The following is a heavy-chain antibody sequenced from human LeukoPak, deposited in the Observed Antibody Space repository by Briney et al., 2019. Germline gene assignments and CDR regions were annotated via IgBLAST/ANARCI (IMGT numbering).Heavy chain of an antibody. Sequence: SQTLSLTCTVPGGSISSGSYYWSWIRQPAGKGLEWIGRIYTSGSTNYNPSLKSRVTISVDTSKNQFSLKLSSVTAADTAVYYCAGNGKYYYGSDPTYYYMDVWGKGTTVTVSS. CDR1: GGSISSGSYY. V-gene: IGHV4-61*02. CDR2: IYTSGST. CDR3: AGNGKYYYGSDPTYYYMDV. D-gene: IGHD3-10*01. J-gene: IGHJ6*03.